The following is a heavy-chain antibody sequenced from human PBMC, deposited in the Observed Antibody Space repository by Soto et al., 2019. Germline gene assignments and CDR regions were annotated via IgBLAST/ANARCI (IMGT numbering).Heavy chain of an antibody. CDR3: AKGPYQGDYAYSDY. CDR2: ISNNGGGT. Sequence: VLLLESGGGFVQTGGSLRLSCTAAGFTFSSFAMNWVRQAPGKGLEWVSGISNNGGGTYYADSVKGRFTVSRDNSKSTLYLHLNSLTAEDTATYSCAKGPYQGDYAYSDYLGQGTLVTVSS. D-gene: IGHD4-17*01. J-gene: IGHJ4*02. CDR1: GFTFSSFA. V-gene: IGHV3-23*05.